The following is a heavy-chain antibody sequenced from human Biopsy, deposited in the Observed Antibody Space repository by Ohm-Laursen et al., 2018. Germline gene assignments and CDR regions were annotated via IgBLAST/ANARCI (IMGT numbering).Heavy chain of an antibody. CDR3: AREFYGNGMDV. D-gene: IGHD4-17*01. V-gene: IGHV4-59*11. CDR2: IYYSGST. Sequence: SETLSLTCNVSGGSISNLYWSWIRQPPGKGLEWIGYIYYSGSTNYNPSLKSRVTISIDTSKNQFSLNMSSVTAADTAVYYCAREFYGNGMDVWGQGTTVTVS. CDR1: GGSISNLY. J-gene: IGHJ6*02.